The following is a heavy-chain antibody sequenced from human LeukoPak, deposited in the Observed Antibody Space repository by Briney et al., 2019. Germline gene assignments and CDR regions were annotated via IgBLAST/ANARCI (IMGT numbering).Heavy chain of an antibody. CDR2: IYPKSGDT. CDR3: VSHYGPGPV. Sequence: GASVKVSCKTSGYNFNDHHVHWVRQAPGQGLEWMGRIYPKSGDTDYPQKFQIRATMTRDTSITTAYMELTSLRSDDTAVYYCVSHYGPGPVWGQGTLATVS. D-gene: IGHD3-10*01. J-gene: IGHJ4*02. V-gene: IGHV1-2*06. CDR1: GYNFNDHH.